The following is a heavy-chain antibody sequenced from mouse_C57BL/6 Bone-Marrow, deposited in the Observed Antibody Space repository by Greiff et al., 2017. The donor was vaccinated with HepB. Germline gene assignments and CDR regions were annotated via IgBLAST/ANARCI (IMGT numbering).Heavy chain of an antibody. J-gene: IGHJ4*01. Sequence: VMLKQSGPELVKPGASVKISCKASGYAFSSSWMNWVKQRPGKGLEWIGRIYPGDGDTNYNGKFKGKATLTADKSSSTAYMQLSSLTSEDSAVYFCARDDYDYAMDYWGQGTSVTVSS. CDR2: IYPGDGDT. D-gene: IGHD2-4*01. V-gene: IGHV1-82*01. CDR3: ARDDYDYAMDY. CDR1: GYAFSSSW.